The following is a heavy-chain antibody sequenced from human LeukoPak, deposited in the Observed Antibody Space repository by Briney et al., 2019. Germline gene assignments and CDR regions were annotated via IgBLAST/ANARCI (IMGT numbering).Heavy chain of an antibody. D-gene: IGHD3-9*01. CDR3: AKDIGRIWDILTGWPIAAFDY. CDR1: GFTFSSYA. Sequence: GGSLRLSCAASGFTFSSYAMSWVRQAPGKGLEWVSAISGSGGSTYYADCVKGRFTISRDNSKNTLYLQMNSLRAEDTAVYYCAKDIGRIWDILTGWPIAAFDYWGQGTLVTVSS. CDR2: ISGSGGST. J-gene: IGHJ4*02. V-gene: IGHV3-23*01.